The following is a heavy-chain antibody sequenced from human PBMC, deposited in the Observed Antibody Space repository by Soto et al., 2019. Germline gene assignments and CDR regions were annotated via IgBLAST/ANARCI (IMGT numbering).Heavy chain of an antibody. CDR1: GFTFSGYS. Sequence: ESGGGLVQPGGSLRLSCAASGFTFSGYSMNWVRQAPGKGLEWVSYISGSGSTIYYADSVKGRFTISRDNAKNSLFLQMNSLRDEDTAVYYCARSYSSSWYGDYWGQGTLVTVSS. V-gene: IGHV3-48*02. J-gene: IGHJ4*02. CDR3: ARSYSSSWYGDY. D-gene: IGHD6-13*01. CDR2: ISGSGSTI.